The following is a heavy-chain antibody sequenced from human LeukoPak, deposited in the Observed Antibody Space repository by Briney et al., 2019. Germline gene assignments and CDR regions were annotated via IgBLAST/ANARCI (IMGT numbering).Heavy chain of an antibody. D-gene: IGHD1-26*01. J-gene: IGHJ6*02. CDR2: INPNSGGT. V-gene: IGHV1-2*06. Sequence: ASVKVSCKASGYTFTGYYMHWVRQAPGQGLEWMGRINPNSGGTNYAQKFQGRVTMTRDTSIGTAYMELSRLRSDDTAVYYCARWALPRSGDYYYGMDVWGQGTTVTVSS. CDR1: GYTFTGYY. CDR3: ARWALPRSGDYYYGMDV.